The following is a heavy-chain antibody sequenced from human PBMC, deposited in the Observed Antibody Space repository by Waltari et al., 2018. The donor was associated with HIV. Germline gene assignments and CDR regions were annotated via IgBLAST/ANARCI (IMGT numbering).Heavy chain of an antibody. D-gene: IGHD2-2*01. J-gene: IGHJ4*02. V-gene: IGHV3-74*01. CDR3: VRGSSTPGIDY. Sequence: EVHLVESGGGLVQPGGSLRLSCAASEFTCGNYWMHWVRQAPGKGLVWVSRITEDGSYADYADSVKGRFAISRDNARNTLFLHMNSLRADDTAMYYCVRGSSTPGIDYWGQGTLVTVSS. CDR1: EFTCGNYW. CDR2: ITEDGSYA.